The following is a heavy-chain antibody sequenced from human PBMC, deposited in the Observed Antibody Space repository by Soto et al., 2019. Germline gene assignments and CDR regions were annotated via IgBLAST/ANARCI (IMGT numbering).Heavy chain of an antibody. D-gene: IGHD2-15*01. CDR3: ARGHCSGGSCYLYYFDY. J-gene: IGHJ4*02. CDR1: GFTFSSYW. V-gene: IGHV3-74*01. Sequence: SGGSLRLSCAASGFTFSSYWMHWVRQAPGKGLVWVSRINSDGSSTSYADSVKGRFTISRDNAKNTLYLQMNSLRAEDTAVYYCARGHCSGGSCYLYYFDYWGQGTLVTVSS. CDR2: INSDGSST.